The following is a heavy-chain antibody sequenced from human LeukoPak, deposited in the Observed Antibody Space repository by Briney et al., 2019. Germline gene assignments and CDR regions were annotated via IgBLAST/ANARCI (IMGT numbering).Heavy chain of an antibody. D-gene: IGHD3-9*01. J-gene: IGHJ4*02. CDR1: GVSISSYY. CDR2: IYYSGST. V-gene: IGHV4-59*01. Sequence: PSETLSLTCTVSGVSISSYYWSWIRQPPGKGLEWIGYIYYSGSTNYNPSLKSRVTISVDTSKNQFSLKLSSVTAADTAVYYCAREGVLRYFDWLLSPHLGVFDYWGQGTLVTVSS. CDR3: AREGVLRYFDWLLSPHLGVFDY.